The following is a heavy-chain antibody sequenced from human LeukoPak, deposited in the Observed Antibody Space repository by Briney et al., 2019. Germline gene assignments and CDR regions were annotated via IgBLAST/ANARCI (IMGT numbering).Heavy chain of an antibody. V-gene: IGHV4-4*07. CDR2: IYTSGST. CDR1: GSSISKGYY. CDR3: ARTVRGFDY. Sequence: SETLSLTCTVSGSSISKGYYWSWIRQPAGKGLEWIGRIYTSGSTNYNPSLKSRVTMSVDTSKNQFSLKLSSVTAADTAVYYCARTVRGFDYWGQGTLVTVSS. J-gene: IGHJ4*02. D-gene: IGHD3-16*01.